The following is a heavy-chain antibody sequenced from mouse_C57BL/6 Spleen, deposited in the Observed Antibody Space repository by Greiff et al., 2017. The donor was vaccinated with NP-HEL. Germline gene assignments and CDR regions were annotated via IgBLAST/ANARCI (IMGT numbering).Heavy chain of an antibody. V-gene: IGHV1-62-2*01. CDR1: GYTFTEYT. CDR3: ARHEAYYYGRSPWYFDV. CDR2: FYPGSGSI. J-gene: IGHJ1*03. D-gene: IGHD1-1*01. Sequence: VQLQQSGAELVKPGASVKLSCKASGYTFTEYTIHWVKQRSGQGLEWIGWFYPGSGSIKYNEKFKDKATLPADKSSSTVYMELSRLTSEDSAVYFCARHEAYYYGRSPWYFDVWGTGTTVTVSS.